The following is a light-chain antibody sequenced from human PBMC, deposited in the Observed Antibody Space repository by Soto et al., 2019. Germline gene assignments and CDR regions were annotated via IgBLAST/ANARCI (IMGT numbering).Light chain of an antibody. CDR2: DTS. CDR3: QQRSNWRIT. J-gene: IGKJ5*01. CDR1: QSVSSS. V-gene: IGKV3-11*01. Sequence: EIVLTQSQATLSLCPGERATLSCPASQSVSSSLAWYQQKPGQAPRLLISDTSNRATGIPARFSGSGSGTDFTLTISSLEPEDFAVYYCQQRSNWRITFGQGTRLEIK.